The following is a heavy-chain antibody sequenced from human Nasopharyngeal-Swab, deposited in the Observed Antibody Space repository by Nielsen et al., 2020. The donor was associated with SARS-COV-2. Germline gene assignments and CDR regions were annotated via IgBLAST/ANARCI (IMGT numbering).Heavy chain of an antibody. V-gene: IGHV1-18*01. CDR3: ARDNESGDYYAYDI. Sequence: ASVKVSCKASGYTFITFGITWVRQAPGQGLEWMGWISAYNGNTNYAQKFQDRVTMTTDTSTTTAYMELRDLKTDDTAVYYCARDNESGDYYAYDIWGQGTTVTVSS. J-gene: IGHJ3*02. CDR1: GYTFITFG. CDR2: ISAYNGNT. D-gene: IGHD4-17*01.